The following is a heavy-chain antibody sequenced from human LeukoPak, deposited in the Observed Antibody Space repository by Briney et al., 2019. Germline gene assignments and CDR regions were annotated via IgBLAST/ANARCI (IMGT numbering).Heavy chain of an antibody. CDR2: ISSSSSTI. V-gene: IGHV3-48*04. CDR3: ARDRPPVGY. D-gene: IGHD1-26*01. Sequence: GGSLRLPCAASGFTFSSYSMNWVRQAPGKGLEWVSYISSSSSTIYYADSVKGRFTISRDNAKNSLYLQMNSLRAEDTAVYYCARDRPPVGYWGQGTLVTVSS. CDR1: GFTFSSYS. J-gene: IGHJ4*02.